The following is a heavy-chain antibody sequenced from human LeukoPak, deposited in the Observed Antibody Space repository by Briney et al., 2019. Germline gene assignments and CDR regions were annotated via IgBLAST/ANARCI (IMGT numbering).Heavy chain of an antibody. J-gene: IGHJ4*02. CDR1: GFTFSSSA. D-gene: IGHD6-13*01. Sequence: GGSLRLSCAASGFTFSSSAMSWVRQAPGKGLEWVSAISGSGGSTYYADSVKGRFTISRDNSKNTLYLQMNSLRAEDTAVYYCAKDLRDIAAAGTYHYWGQGTLVTVSS. CDR2: ISGSGGST. V-gene: IGHV3-23*01. CDR3: AKDLRDIAAAGTYHY.